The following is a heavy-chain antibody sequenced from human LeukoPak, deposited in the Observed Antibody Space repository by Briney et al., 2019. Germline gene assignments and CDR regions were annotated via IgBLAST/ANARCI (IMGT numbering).Heavy chain of an antibody. D-gene: IGHD3-22*01. CDR3: AAENTYYYDSSGYYWN. CDR2: IVVGSGNT. J-gene: IGHJ4*02. CDR1: GGTFSSYA. V-gene: IGHV1-58*02. Sequence: ASVKVSCKASGGTFSSYAISWVRQAPGQRLEWIGWIVVGSGNTNYAQKFQERVTITRDMSTSTAYMEPSSLRSEDTAVYYCAAENTYYYDSSGYYWNWGQGTLVTVSS.